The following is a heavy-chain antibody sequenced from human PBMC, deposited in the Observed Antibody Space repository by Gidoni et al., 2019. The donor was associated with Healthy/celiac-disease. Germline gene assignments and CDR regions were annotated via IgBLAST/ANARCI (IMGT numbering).Heavy chain of an antibody. V-gene: IGHV4-38-2*02. CDR3: ARDPSPGAHDY. CDR1: GYSISSGYY. D-gene: IGHD2-2*01. CDR2: IYHSGST. Sequence: QVQLQESGPGLVKPSETLSLTCTVSGYSISSGYYWGWLRQPPGKGLEWIGSIYHSGSTYYNPSLKSRVTISVDTSKNQFSLKLSSVTAADTAVYYCARDPSPGAHDYWGQGTLVTVSS. J-gene: IGHJ4*02.